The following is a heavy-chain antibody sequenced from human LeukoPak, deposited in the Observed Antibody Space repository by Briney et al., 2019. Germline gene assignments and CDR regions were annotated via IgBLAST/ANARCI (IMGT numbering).Heavy chain of an antibody. J-gene: IGHJ4*02. D-gene: IGHD3-9*01. Sequence: ASVKVSCKASGYTFTSYGISWVRQAPGQGLEWMGWISAYNGNTNYAQKLQGRATMTTDTSTSTAYMELRSLRSDDTAVYYCARAHPPYYDILTGYPNGGVDYWGQGTLVTVSS. V-gene: IGHV1-18*01. CDR3: ARAHPPYYDILTGYPNGGVDY. CDR2: ISAYNGNT. CDR1: GYTFTSYG.